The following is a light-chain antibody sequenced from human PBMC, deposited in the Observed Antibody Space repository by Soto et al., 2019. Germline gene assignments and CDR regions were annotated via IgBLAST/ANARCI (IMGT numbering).Light chain of an antibody. Sequence: QSVLTQPASVSGSPGQSITISCTGTSSDVGGYNYASWYQQHPGKAPKLMIYEVSNRPSGVSNRFSGSKSGNTASLTISGLQAEDEADYYCSSCTSIITLYVFGSGTKVTAL. V-gene: IGLV2-14*01. CDR3: SSCTSIITLYV. CDR1: SSDVGGYNY. J-gene: IGLJ1*01. CDR2: EVS.